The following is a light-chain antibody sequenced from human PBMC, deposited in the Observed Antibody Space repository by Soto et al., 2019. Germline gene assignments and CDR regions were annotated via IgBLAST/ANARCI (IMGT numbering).Light chain of an antibody. Sequence: DIQMTQSPSSLSASVGDRVTITCRASQGISNYLAWYQQKSGKSPKLLIYDASTLQPGVPSRFSGSASGTDFTLTITSLQPEDVATYCCQRYNSAPRTFGQGTKVEIK. V-gene: IGKV1-27*01. CDR1: QGISNY. J-gene: IGKJ1*01. CDR3: QRYNSAPRT. CDR2: DAS.